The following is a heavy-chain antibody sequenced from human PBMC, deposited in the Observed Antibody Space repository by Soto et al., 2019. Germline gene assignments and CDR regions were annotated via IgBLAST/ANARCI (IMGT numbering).Heavy chain of an antibody. V-gene: IGHV1-24*01. CDR3: ATAGYCSSTSCYEYAFDI. J-gene: IGHJ3*02. D-gene: IGHD2-2*01. CDR1: GYTLTELS. Sequence: ASVKVSCKVSGYTLTELSMHWVRQAPGKGLEWMGGFDPEDGETIYAQKFQGRVTMTEDTSTDTDYMELSSLRSEDTALFYFATAGYCSSTSCYEYAFDIWGQGTMVTVSS. CDR2: FDPEDGET.